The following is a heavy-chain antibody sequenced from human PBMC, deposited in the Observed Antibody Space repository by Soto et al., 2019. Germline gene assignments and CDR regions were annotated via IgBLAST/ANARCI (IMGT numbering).Heavy chain of an antibody. D-gene: IGHD1-20*01. V-gene: IGHV4-30-4*01. CDR3: ARGIKEGFDP. J-gene: IGHJ5*02. Sequence: QVSLKESGPGLVKPSQTLSLTCVVSGASITNGDYYWSWIRQPPGKDLEWIAYIYYNGITHYNPSLKSRVNISLDPAKNHFSLKMTSVTGADTAVYYCARGIKEGFDPWGQGTLVTVSS. CDR2: IYYNGIT. CDR1: GASITNGDYY.